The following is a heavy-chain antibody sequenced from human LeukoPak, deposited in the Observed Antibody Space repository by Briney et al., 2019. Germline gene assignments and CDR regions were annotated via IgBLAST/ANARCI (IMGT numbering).Heavy chain of an antibody. CDR2: IYHSGST. CDR1: GYSISSGYY. D-gene: IGHD3-22*01. J-gene: IGHJ2*01. Sequence: SETLSLTCTVSGYSISSGYYWGWIRQPPGKGLEWIGSIYHSGSTYYNPSLKSRVTISVDTSKNQFSLKLSSVTAADTAVYYCARDLPNVRGYIDWYFDLWGRGTLVTVSS. V-gene: IGHV4-38-2*02. CDR3: ARDLPNVRGYIDWYFDL.